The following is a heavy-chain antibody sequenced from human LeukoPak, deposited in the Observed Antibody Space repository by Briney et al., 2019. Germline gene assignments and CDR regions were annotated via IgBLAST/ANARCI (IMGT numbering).Heavy chain of an antibody. D-gene: IGHD2-15*01. CDR3: ATGVLYCSGASCYDYYGLDV. CDR1: GFTFSDYY. Sequence: GGSLRLSCAASGFTFSDYYMSWIRQPPGKGLEWVSYISSSGSTIYYADSVKGRFTISRDNAKNSLFLQMNSLRAEDTAMYYCATGVLYCSGASCYDYYGLDVWGQGTTVTVSS. CDR2: ISSSGSTI. V-gene: IGHV3-11*01. J-gene: IGHJ6*02.